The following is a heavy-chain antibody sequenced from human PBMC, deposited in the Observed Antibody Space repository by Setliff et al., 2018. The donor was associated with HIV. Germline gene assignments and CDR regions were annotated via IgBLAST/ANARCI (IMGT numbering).Heavy chain of an antibody. Sequence: GGSLRLSCAASGFTFSSYWMHWVRQAPGKGLVWVSSINSAGSSTNYADSVKGRFTISRDNAKNSLSLQMSSLRAEDTAVYYCAIHFDTSGHYSPIDSWVQGTLVTASS. CDR2: INSAGSST. J-gene: IGHJ4*02. CDR3: AIHFDTSGHYSPIDS. V-gene: IGHV3-74*01. D-gene: IGHD3-22*01. CDR1: GFTFSSYW.